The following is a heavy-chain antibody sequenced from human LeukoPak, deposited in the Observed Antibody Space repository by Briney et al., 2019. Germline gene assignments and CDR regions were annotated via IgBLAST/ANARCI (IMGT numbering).Heavy chain of an antibody. D-gene: IGHD2-2*01. V-gene: IGHV3-53*01. CDR3: ARDFRYCSSTSCSKGFDY. Sequence: GGSLRLSCAASGFTVSSNYMSWVRQAPGKGLEWVSVIYSGGSTYYADSVKGRFTISRDNSKNTLYLQMNSLRAEDTAVYYCARDFRYCSSTSCSKGFDYWGQGTLVTVSS. CDR2: IYSGGST. J-gene: IGHJ4*02. CDR1: GFTVSSNY.